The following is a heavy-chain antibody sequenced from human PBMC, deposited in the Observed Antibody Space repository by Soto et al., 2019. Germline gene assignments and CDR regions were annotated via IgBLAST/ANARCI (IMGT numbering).Heavy chain of an antibody. CDR3: ATAGPDIVVVVAAQNIGLFDY. V-gene: IGHV3-11*05. Sequence: QVQLVESGGGLVKPGGSLRLSCAASGFTFSDYYMSWIRQAPGKGLEWVSYISSSSSYTNYADSVKGRFTISRDNAKNLLGLLXNSLRAEDTAVYYCATAGPDIVVVVAAQNIGLFDYWGQGTLVTVSS. CDR1: GFTFSDYY. J-gene: IGHJ4*02. D-gene: IGHD2-15*01. CDR2: ISSSSSYT.